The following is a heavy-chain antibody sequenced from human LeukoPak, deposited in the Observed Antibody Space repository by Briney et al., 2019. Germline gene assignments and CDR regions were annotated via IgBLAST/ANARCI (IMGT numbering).Heavy chain of an antibody. CDR1: GYNFTIYW. V-gene: IGHV5-51*01. CDR2: IYPGDSDT. Sequence: GESLKISCKGSGYNFTIYWIGWVRQMPGKGLEWMGIIYPGDSDTRYSPSFQGQVTISADKSISTAYLQWSSLKASDTAMYYCARLATRVVVAATEEYYYYMDVWGKGTTVTISS. J-gene: IGHJ6*03. D-gene: IGHD2-15*01. CDR3: ARLATRVVVAATEEYYYYMDV.